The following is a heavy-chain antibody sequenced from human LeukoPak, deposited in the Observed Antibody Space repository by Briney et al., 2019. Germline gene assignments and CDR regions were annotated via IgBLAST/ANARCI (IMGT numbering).Heavy chain of an antibody. CDR2: IYYSGST. CDR1: GGSISSYY. Sequence: SETLSLTCTVSGGSISSYYWSWIRQPPGKGLEWIGYIYYSGSTNYNTSLKSRVTISVDTSKNQFSLKLSSVTAADTAVYYCAGGDIAAAGTFDYWGQGTLVTVSS. V-gene: IGHV4-59*01. CDR3: AGGDIAAAGTFDY. J-gene: IGHJ4*02. D-gene: IGHD6-13*01.